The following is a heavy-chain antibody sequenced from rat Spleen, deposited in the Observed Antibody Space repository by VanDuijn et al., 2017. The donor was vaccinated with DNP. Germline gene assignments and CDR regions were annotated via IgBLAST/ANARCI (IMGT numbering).Heavy chain of an antibody. CDR1: GFTFNNYW. CDR2: ITSSGGST. D-gene: IGHD1-11*01. CDR3: ARGRKPLWDY. J-gene: IGHJ2*01. Sequence: EVQLVESGGDLVQPGRSLKLSCVASGFTFNNYWMTWIRQVPGKGLEWVASITSSGGSTYYPDSVKGGFTISRDNAKNTLYLQMNSLRSEDTATYYCARGRKPLWDYWGQGVMVTVSS. V-gene: IGHV5-31*01.